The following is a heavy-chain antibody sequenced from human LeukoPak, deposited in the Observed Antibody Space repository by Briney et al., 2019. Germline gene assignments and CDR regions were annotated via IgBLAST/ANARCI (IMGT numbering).Heavy chain of an antibody. J-gene: IGHJ6*02. D-gene: IGHD2-2*01. CDR3: ATDPGEIVPAAKGPRGDYCYGMDV. V-gene: IGHV1-3*01. Sequence: GASVKVSCKASGYTFTSYAMHWVRQAPGQRLEWMGWINAGNGNTKYSQKFQGRVTITADKSTSTAYMEVSSLRSEDTAVYYCATDPGEIVPAAKGPRGDYCYGMDVWGQGTTVTVSS. CDR1: GYTFTSYA. CDR2: INAGNGNT.